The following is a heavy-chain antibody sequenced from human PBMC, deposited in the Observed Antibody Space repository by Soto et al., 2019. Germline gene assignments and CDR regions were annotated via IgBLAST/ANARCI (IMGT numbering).Heavy chain of an antibody. Sequence: ASVKVSCKASGYTFTSYGVSWVRQAPGQGLEWMGWISAYNGNTNYAQNLQERVTMTTDTSTSTAYMELRSLRSDDTAVYYCASYSRSWDYYYYYIDVWGKGTTVTVSS. D-gene: IGHD6-6*01. V-gene: IGHV1-18*01. J-gene: IGHJ6*03. CDR2: ISAYNGNT. CDR3: ASYSRSWDYYYYYIDV. CDR1: GYTFTSYG.